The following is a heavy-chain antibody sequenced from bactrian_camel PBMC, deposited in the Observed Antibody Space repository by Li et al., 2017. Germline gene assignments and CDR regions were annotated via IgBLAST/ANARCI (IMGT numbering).Heavy chain of an antibody. CDR3: AADYGRPMSTEERFAY. D-gene: IGHD3*01. V-gene: IGHV3-2*01. CDR1: GFIFRTYY. CDR2: IYGSNT. Sequence: HVQLVESGGGLVQPGGSLRLSCAASGFIFRTYYMSWVRQAPGKGLEWVSSIYGSNTYYADSVKGRVTISKDNAKNTLYLQVNSLKPEDTAVYYCAADYGRPMSTEERFAYWGQGTQVTVS. J-gene: IGHJ6*01.